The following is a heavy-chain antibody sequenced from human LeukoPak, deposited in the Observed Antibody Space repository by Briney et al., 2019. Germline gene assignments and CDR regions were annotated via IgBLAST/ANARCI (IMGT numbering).Heavy chain of an antibody. J-gene: IGHJ5*02. CDR2: ISSSGSTI. CDR3: ARDQAYCSSTSCPTNWFDP. V-gene: IGHV3-48*03. D-gene: IGHD2-2*01. CDR1: GFTFSSYE. Sequence: PGGSLRLSCAASGFTFSSYEMNWVRQAPGKGLEWVSYISSSGSTIYYADSVKGRFTISRDNAKNSLYLQMNSLRAEDTAVYYCARDQAYCSSTSCPTNWFDPWGQGTLVTVSS.